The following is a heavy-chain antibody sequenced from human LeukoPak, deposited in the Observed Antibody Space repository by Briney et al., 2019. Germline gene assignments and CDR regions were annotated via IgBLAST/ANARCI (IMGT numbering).Heavy chain of an antibody. V-gene: IGHV3-23*01. Sequence: GGSLRLSRVASGFTFSNYAMNWVRQAPGKGLEWLSTISGSAERTYYADSVKGRFTISRDSSKNTLYLQMNSLRAEDTAVYYCAKDCGGDCYPAFYIDYWGQGTLVTVSS. J-gene: IGHJ4*02. CDR3: AKDCGGDCYPAFYIDY. CDR1: GFTFSNYA. D-gene: IGHD2-21*02. CDR2: ISGSAERT.